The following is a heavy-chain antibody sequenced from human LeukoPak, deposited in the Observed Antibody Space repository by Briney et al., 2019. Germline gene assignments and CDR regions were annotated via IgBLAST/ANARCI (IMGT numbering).Heavy chain of an antibody. CDR3: ARMQQYYYYYMDV. CDR1: GFTFSSYE. D-gene: IGHD6-13*01. CDR2: ISSSGSTI. V-gene: IGHV3-48*03. J-gene: IGHJ6*03. Sequence: PGGSLRLSCAASGFTFSSYEMNWVRRAPGKGLEWVSYISSSGSTIYYADSVKGRFTISRDNAKNSLYLQMNSLRAEDTAVYNCARMQQYYYYYMDVWVKGTTVTISS.